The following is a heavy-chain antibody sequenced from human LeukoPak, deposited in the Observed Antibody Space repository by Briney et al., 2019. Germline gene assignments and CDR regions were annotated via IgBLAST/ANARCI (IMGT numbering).Heavy chain of an antibody. D-gene: IGHD6-19*01. CDR1: GYTLTELS. V-gene: IGHV1-24*01. CDR2: FDPEDGET. J-gene: IGHJ4*02. CDR3: ATPLRYSSGWYLGY. Sequence: ASVKVSCKVSGYTLTELSMHWVRQAPGKGLEWMGGFDPEDGETIYAQKFQGRVTMTEDTSTDTAYMKLSSLRSEDTAVYYCATPLRYSSGWYLGYWGQGTLVTVSS.